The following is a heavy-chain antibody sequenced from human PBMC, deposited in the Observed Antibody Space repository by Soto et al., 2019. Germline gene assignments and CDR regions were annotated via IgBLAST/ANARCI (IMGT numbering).Heavy chain of an antibody. D-gene: IGHD2-21*01. CDR3: AGVHCIATDVATRDIDV. J-gene: IGHJ5*01. V-gene: IGHV1-18*01. CDR2: ISAYNGNT. CDR1: GYTFTSYG. Sequence: ASVKVSCKASGYTFTSYGISWVRQAPGQGLEWMGWISAYNGNTNYAQKLQGRVTMTTDTSTSTAYMELRSLRSDDTAVYYCAGVHCIATDVATRDIDVWGQGNLLTVSS.